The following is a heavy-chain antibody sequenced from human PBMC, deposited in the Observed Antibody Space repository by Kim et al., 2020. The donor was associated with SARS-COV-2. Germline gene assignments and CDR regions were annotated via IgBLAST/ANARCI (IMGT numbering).Heavy chain of an antibody. CDR2: INHSGST. D-gene: IGHD3-3*01. J-gene: IGHJ6*02. V-gene: IGHV4-34*01. Sequence: SETLSLTCAVYGGSFSGYYWSWIRQPPGKGLEWIGEINHSGSTNYNPSLKSRVTISVDTSKNQFSLKLSSVTAADTAVYYCARGRQKTYYDFWSGYYKDYYYGMDVWGQGTTVTVSS. CDR3: ARGRQKTYYDFWSGYYKDYYYGMDV. CDR1: GGSFSGYY.